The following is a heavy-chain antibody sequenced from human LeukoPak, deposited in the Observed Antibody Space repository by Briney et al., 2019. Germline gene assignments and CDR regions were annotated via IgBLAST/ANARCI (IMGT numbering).Heavy chain of an antibody. CDR1: GGTFHSYV. CDR2: IIPIFGTG. V-gene: IGHV1-69*05. CDR3: ARDRGDYDFPFPGVFDF. Sequence: SVKVSCKASGGTFHSYVINWVRQAPGQGLEWMGQIIPIFGTGSNAQKFQGRVTITTDESTAYMELSSLTSEDTAVYYCARDRGDYDFPFPGVFDFWGRGTTVSVSS. D-gene: IGHD3/OR15-3a*01. J-gene: IGHJ3*01.